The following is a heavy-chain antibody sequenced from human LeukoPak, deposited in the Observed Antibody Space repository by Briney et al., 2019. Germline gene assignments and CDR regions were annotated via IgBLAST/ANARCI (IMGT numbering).Heavy chain of an antibody. Sequence: TGGSLRLSCAASGFTFNSYWMSWVRQAPGKGLEWVANIDPEGSEKQYGDSVKGRFTTSRDNAKNSLYLQMNSLRAEDTAIYYCARIYYFGDNNWRYFDNWGQGTLVTVSS. V-gene: IGHV3-7*01. CDR2: IDPEGSEK. CDR1: GFTFNSYW. D-gene: IGHD3-10*01. CDR3: ARIYYFGDNNWRYFDN. J-gene: IGHJ4*02.